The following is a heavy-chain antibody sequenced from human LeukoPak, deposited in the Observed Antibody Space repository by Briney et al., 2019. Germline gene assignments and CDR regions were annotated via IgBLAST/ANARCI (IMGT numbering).Heavy chain of an antibody. CDR1: GFTFSKYD. J-gene: IGHJ4*02. CDR2: IRYDGSKK. Sequence: GGSLGLCCAASGFTFSKYDMYWLRQAPGKGLEWVAFIRYDGSKKYYADSVKGRFTISRYNSKNTLYLQMNSLRAEDTAVYYCAKDRGSGWTFDYWGQGTVVTVSS. V-gene: IGHV3-30*02. CDR3: AKDRGSGWTFDY. D-gene: IGHD6-19*01.